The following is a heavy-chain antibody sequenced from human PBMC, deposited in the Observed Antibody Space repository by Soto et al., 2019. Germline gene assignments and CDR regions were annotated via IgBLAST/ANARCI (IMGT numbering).Heavy chain of an antibody. D-gene: IGHD1-26*01. CDR1: GFTFTNYA. CDR3: AREVGAPSGWLDP. Sequence: EVQLSESGGDLRQPGGSLRLSCAASGFTFTNYAMTWVRQTPGKGLEWVSGISASGGLKYYADSVQGRFTVSRDKSKNILYLQMDNLRDEDTALYYCAREVGAPSGWLDPWGQRTQVTVSS. CDR2: ISASGGLK. J-gene: IGHJ5*02. V-gene: IGHV3-23*01.